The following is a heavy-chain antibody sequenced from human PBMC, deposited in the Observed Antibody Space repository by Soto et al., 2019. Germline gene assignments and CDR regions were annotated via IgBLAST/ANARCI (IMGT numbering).Heavy chain of an antibody. V-gene: IGHV3-30*18. Sequence: QVQLVESGGGVVQPGRSLRLSCAASGFTFSSYGVHWVRQAPGKGLEWVAVISYDGSNKYYADSVKGRFTISRDNSKNALDLQMNGLRVEDTAVYYCANGRDFDYWGQGTLVTASS. CDR3: ANGRDFDY. J-gene: IGHJ4*02. CDR2: ISYDGSNK. CDR1: GFTFSSYG.